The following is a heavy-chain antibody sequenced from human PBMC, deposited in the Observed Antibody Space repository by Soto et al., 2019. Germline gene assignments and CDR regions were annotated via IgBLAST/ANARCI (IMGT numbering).Heavy chain of an antibody. V-gene: IGHV1-69*01. CDR3: YITFGGVGY. Sequence: QVQLVQSGAEVKNPGSSVKVSCKASGGTFSSYAISWVRQAPGQGIEWMGGIIPIFCTANYAQKFQGRVKITADESTSTAYMELSSLRSEDKAVYYSYITFGGVGYWGQGTLVTVSS. D-gene: IGHD3-16*01. J-gene: IGHJ4*02. CDR2: IIPIFCTA. CDR1: GGTFSSYA.